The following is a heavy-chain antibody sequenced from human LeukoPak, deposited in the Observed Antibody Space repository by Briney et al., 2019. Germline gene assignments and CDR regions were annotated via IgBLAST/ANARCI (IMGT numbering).Heavy chain of an antibody. V-gene: IGHV3-9*02. J-gene: IGHJ6*02. CDR2: IYWRSDGK. CDR3: ARDLLPGGADV. D-gene: IGHD3-10*01. CDR1: GFTPDDYA. Sequence: GGSLRLSCVASGFTPDDYAIHWVRQVPGKGLEWVSGIYWRSDGKGYADSVKGRFTISKDKAKNFLYLQMNSLRAEDTALYYCARDLLPGGADVWGQGTAVIVSS.